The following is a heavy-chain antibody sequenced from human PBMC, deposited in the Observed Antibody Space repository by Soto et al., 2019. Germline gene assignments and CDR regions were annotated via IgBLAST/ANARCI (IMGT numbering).Heavy chain of an antibody. D-gene: IGHD6-13*01. J-gene: IGHJ6*04. Sequence: PHRDPCAASEVNFSSHGIRWIRQTPSKGLEWVAVIWYDGSNKYYADSVKGRFTISRDNAKNSLYLQMNSLRAEDTAVYYCARDEEAGTGAGFWYYYCMGVCGKGTTVTVYS. V-gene: IGHV3-33*01. CDR2: IWYDGSNK. CDR1: EVNFSSHG. CDR3: ARDEEAGTGAGFWYYYCMGV.